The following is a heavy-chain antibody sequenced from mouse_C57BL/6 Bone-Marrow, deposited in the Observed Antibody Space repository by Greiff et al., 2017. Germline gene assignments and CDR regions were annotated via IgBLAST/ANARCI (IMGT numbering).Heavy chain of an antibody. Sequence: VQLQQSGPVLVKPGASVKMSCKASGYTFTDYYLNWVKQSHGKSLEWIGVINPYNGGTSYNQKFKGKATLTVDKSSSTAYMELNSLTSEDSAVYYCARSEDYGYARDYWGQGTSVTVSS. J-gene: IGHJ4*01. V-gene: IGHV1-19*01. CDR3: ARSEDYGYARDY. CDR1: GYTFTDYY. D-gene: IGHD2-4*01. CDR2: INPYNGGT.